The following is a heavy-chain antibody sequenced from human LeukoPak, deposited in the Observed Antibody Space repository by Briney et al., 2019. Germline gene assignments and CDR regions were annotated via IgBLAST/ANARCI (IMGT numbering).Heavy chain of an antibody. CDR1: GFTFSNYW. J-gene: IGHJ4*02. CDR2: INSDGSST. V-gene: IGHV3-74*01. Sequence: PRGSLRLSCAAPGFTFSNYWMHWVRQAPGKVLVWVSRINSDGSSTTYADSVKDRFTISRDNAKNTLYLQMNSLRPEDTAVYFCAGDRVRDYWGQGTLVTV. CDR3: AGDRVRDY. D-gene: IGHD3-10*01.